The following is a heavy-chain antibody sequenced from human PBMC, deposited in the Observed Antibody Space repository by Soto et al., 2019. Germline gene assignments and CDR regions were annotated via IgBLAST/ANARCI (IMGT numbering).Heavy chain of an antibody. Sequence: GWELRLACGGAGFAFGTSDMRWVRQAPGEGLEWVSTIDGSGGITYYADSVKGRFTISRDNSRNTVYLQMNSLRGDDTALYYCVKNSGWFNTWGQGALVTVSS. J-gene: IGHJ5*02. CDR3: VKNSGWFNT. CDR2: IDGSGGIT. CDR1: GFAFGTSD. D-gene: IGHD3-10*01. V-gene: IGHV3-23*01.